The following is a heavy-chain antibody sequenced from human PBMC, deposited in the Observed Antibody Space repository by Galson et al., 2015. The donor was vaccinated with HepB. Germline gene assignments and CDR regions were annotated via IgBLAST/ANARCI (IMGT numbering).Heavy chain of an antibody. CDR1: GYTFTSYA. D-gene: IGHD1-26*01. CDR3: ARVKGATDAFDI. CDR2: INAGNGNT. J-gene: IGHJ3*02. Sequence: SVKVSCKASGYTFTSYAMHWVRQAPGQRLEWMGWINAGNGNTKYSQKFQGRVTITRDTSASTAYMELSSLRSEDTAVYYCARVKGATDAFDIWGQGTMVTVSS. V-gene: IGHV1-3*01.